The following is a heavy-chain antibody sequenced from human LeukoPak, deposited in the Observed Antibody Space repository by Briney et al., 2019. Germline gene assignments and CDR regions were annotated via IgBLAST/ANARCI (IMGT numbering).Heavy chain of an antibody. J-gene: IGHJ4*02. D-gene: IGHD6-25*01. CDR3: AKDQSITAAAPNDY. CDR1: VFIFSSYA. Sequence: GGSVRLSCAASVFIFSSYAMSCVRQAPGKGLECVSAISGSGGSTYYPDSVKGRFTISRDNSKNTLYLQMNSLRAEDKAVYYCAKDQSITAAAPNDYWGQGTLVTVSS. CDR2: ISGSGGST. V-gene: IGHV3-23*01.